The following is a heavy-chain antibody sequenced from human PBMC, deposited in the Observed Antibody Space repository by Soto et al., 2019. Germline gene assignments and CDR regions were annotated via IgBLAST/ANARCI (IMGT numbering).Heavy chain of an antibody. V-gene: IGHV4-59*01. D-gene: IGHD6-19*01. Sequence: SETLSLTCTVSGGSISSYYWSWIRQPPGKGLEWIGYIYYSGSTNYNPSLKSRVTISVDTSKNQFSLKLSSVTAADTAVYYCARDAHSSGWLYYFDYWGQGTLVTVSS. CDR1: GGSISSYY. CDR2: IYYSGST. J-gene: IGHJ4*02. CDR3: ARDAHSSGWLYYFDY.